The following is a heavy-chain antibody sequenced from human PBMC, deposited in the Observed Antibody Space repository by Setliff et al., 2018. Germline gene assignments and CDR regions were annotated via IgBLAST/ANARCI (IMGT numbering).Heavy chain of an antibody. CDR2: INHSGST. CDR3: ARAPGRRSGYDPYYFDY. J-gene: IGHJ4*02. Sequence: SETLSLTCAVYGESFSGHYWSWIRHPPGKGLEWIGEINHSGSTNYNPSLTSRVTISVDTSKNQFSLTLSSVTAADTAVYYCARAPGRRSGYDPYYFDYWGQGTLVTVSS. CDR1: GESFSGHY. V-gene: IGHV4-34*01. D-gene: IGHD5-12*01.